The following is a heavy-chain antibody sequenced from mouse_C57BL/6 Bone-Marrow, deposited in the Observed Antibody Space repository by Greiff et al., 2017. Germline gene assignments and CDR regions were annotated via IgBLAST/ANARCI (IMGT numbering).Heavy chain of an antibody. CDR3: ARDAPYGSRYKYFYS. D-gene: IGHD1-1*01. CDR2: IYPGDGDT. CDR1: GYAFSSSW. V-gene: IGHV1-82*01. Sequence: QVQLKQSGPELVKPGASVKISCKASGYAFSSSWMNWVKQRPGKGLEWIGRIYPGDGDTNYNGKFKGKATLTADKSSSTAYMQLSSLTSEDSAVYFCARDAPYGSRYKYFYSWGQEPTLTQSS. J-gene: IGHJ2*01.